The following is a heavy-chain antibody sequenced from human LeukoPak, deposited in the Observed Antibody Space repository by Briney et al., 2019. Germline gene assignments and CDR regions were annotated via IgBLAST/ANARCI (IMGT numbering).Heavy chain of an antibody. J-gene: IGHJ6*02. D-gene: IGHD5-24*01. CDR1: GGSISSGGYY. Sequence: SQTLSLTCTVSGGSISSGGYYWNWIRQPPGKGLEWIGYIYYSGSTNYNPSLKSRVTISVDTSKNQFSLKLSSVTAADTAVYYCAREMATTRGYGMDVWGQGTTVTVSS. V-gene: IGHV4-61*08. CDR3: AREMATTRGYGMDV. CDR2: IYYSGST.